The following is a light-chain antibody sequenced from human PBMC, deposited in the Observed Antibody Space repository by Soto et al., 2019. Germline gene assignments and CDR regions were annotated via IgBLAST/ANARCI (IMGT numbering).Light chain of an antibody. V-gene: IGLV2-14*01. CDR2: EVT. CDR1: SSDVGGYNY. CDR3: SSYTSRSTWL. J-gene: IGLJ3*02. Sequence: QSVLTQPASVSGSPGQSITISCTGTSSDVGGYNYVSWYQQHPGKAPKLMIYEVTSRPSGGSTRFSGSKSGNTASLSISGLRAEDEADYYCSSYTSRSTWLFGGGTKVTVL.